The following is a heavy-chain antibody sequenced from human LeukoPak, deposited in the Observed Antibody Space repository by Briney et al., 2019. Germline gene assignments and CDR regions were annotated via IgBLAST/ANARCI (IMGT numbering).Heavy chain of an antibody. D-gene: IGHD1-1*01. Sequence: SETLSLTCSVSGGSISSSSYYWGWSRQPPEKGLEWIGSIYYSGSTYYNPSLKSRVTISVDTSKNQFSLKLSSVTAADTAVYYCARDRGTWNDDGFDYWGQGTLVTVSS. J-gene: IGHJ4*02. CDR1: GGSISSSSYY. V-gene: IGHV4-39*02. CDR2: IYYSGST. CDR3: ARDRGTWNDDGFDY.